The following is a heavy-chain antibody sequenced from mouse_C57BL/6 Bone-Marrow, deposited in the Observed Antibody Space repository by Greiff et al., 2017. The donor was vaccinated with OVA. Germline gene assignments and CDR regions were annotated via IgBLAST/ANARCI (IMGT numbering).Heavy chain of an antibody. CDR2: ISSGSSTI. CDR3: ATRDSSGFYYFDY. J-gene: IGHJ2*01. Sequence: EVQLVESGGGLVKPGGSLKLSCAASGFTFSDYGMHWVRQAPEKGLEWVAYISSGSSTIYYADTVKGRFTISRDNAKNTLFLQMTSLRSEDTAMYYCATRDSSGFYYFDYWGQGTTLTVSS. CDR1: GFTFSDYG. D-gene: IGHD3-2*02. V-gene: IGHV5-17*01.